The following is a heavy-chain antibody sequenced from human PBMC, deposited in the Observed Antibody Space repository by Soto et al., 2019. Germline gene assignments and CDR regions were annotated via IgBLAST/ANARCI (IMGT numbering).Heavy chain of an antibody. Sequence: SVKVSCKASGGTFSSYTTSWVRQAPGQGLEWMGRIIPILGIANYAQKFQGRVTITADKSTSTAYMELSSLRSEDTAVYYCARDPSGYDLPAYWGQGTLVTVSS. CDR2: IIPILGIA. J-gene: IGHJ4*02. CDR1: GGTFSSYT. V-gene: IGHV1-69*04. D-gene: IGHD5-12*01. CDR3: ARDPSGYDLPAY.